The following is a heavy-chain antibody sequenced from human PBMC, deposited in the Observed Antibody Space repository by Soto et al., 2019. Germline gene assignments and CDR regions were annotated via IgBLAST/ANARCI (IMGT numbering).Heavy chain of an antibody. CDR1: GFTFSSYG. D-gene: IGHD1-26*01. CDR2: ISYDGSNK. V-gene: IGHV3-30*18. CDR3: AKDGWEGAFDI. Sequence: QVQLMESGGGVVQPGRSLRLSCAASGFTFSSYGMHWVRQAPGKGLEWVAVISYDGSNKYYADSVKGRFTISRDNSKNTLYLQMNSLRAEDTAVYYCAKDGWEGAFDIWGQGTMVTVSS. J-gene: IGHJ3*02.